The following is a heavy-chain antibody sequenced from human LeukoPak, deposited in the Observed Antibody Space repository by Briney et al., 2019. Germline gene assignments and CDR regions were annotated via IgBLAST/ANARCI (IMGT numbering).Heavy chain of an antibody. Sequence: PSETLSLTCTVSGGSISTSSYFWGWIRQPPGKGLEWIGSIYYSGITFYNPSLKSRLAISVDTSKNQFSLKLSSVTAADTAVYYCARADPGGAFDYWGQGTLVTVSS. J-gene: IGHJ4*02. CDR3: ARADPGGAFDY. V-gene: IGHV4-39*07. CDR2: IYYSGIT. D-gene: IGHD1-14*01. CDR1: GGSISTSSYF.